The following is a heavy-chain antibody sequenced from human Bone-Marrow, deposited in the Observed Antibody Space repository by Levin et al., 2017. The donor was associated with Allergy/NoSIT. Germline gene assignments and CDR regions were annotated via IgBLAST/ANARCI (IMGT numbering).Heavy chain of an antibody. CDR1: GGSINNYY. CDR2: IYVSRST. CDR3: ARGLGDGYNYLVDY. D-gene: IGHD5-24*01. Sequence: PSETLSLTCTVSGGSINNYYWTWIRQPPGKGLQWIADIYVSRSTNYNPSLRSRVNISVDTSKTQFSLRLSSVIAADTAVYYCARGLGDGYNYLVDYWGQGTLVTVSS. J-gene: IGHJ4*02. V-gene: IGHV4-59*01.